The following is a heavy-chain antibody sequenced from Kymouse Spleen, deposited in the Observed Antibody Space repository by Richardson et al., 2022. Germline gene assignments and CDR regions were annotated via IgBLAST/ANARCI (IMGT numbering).Heavy chain of an antibody. CDR2: MNPNSGNT. V-gene: IGHV1-8*01. Sequence: QVQLVQSGAEVKKPGASVKVSCKASGYTFTSYDINWVRQATGQGLEWMGWMNPNSGNTGYAQKFQGRVTMTRNTSISTAYMELSSLRSEDTAVYYCARAGIAAAGWSYYYYYYGMDVWGQGTTVTVSS. CDR3: ARAGIAAAGWSYYYYYYGMDV. D-gene: IGHD6-13*01. J-gene: IGHJ6*02. CDR1: GYTFTSYD.